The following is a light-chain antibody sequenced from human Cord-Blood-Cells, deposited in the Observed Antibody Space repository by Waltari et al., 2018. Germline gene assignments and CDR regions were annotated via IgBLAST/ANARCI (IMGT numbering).Light chain of an antibody. V-gene: IGKV4-1*01. CDR1: QSVLYSSNNKNY. J-gene: IGKJ4*01. CDR2: WAS. CDR3: QQYYSTPILT. Sequence: SLGERATINCKSSQSVLYSSNNKNYLAWYQQKPGQPPKLLIYWASTRESGVPDRFSGSGSGTDFTLTISSLQAEDVAVYYCQQYYSTPILTFGGGTKVEIK.